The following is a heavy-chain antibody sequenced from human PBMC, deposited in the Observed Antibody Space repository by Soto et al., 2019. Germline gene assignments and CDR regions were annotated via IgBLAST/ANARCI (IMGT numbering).Heavy chain of an antibody. V-gene: IGHV3-33*01. Sequence: GGSLRLSCAASGFTFSSYGMHWVRQAPGKGLEWVAVIWYDGSNKYYADSVKGRFTISRDNSKNTLYLQMNSLRAEDTAVYYCARESGEWESPGGMDVWGQGTTVTVSS. CDR3: ARESGEWESPGGMDV. CDR2: IWYDGSNK. J-gene: IGHJ6*02. D-gene: IGHD1-26*01. CDR1: GFTFSSYG.